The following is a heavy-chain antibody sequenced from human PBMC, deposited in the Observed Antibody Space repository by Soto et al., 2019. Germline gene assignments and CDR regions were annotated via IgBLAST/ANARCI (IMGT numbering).Heavy chain of an antibody. J-gene: IGHJ4*02. CDR2: ISPYNGNT. D-gene: IGHD3-3*01. V-gene: IGHV1-18*04. CDR1: GYSFTSYG. Sequence: ASVKVSCKASGYSFTSYGISWVRQAPGQGLEWMGWISPYNGNTKYAQNFQGRVTMTTDTSTYTAYMEMRSLRSDDPAVYYCARDFGSDSSAPGAVFDYWGQGTLVTVSS. CDR3: ARDFGSDSSAPGAVFDY.